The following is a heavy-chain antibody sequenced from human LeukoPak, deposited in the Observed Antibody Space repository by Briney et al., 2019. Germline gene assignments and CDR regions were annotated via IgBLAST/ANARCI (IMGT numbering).Heavy chain of an antibody. J-gene: IGHJ6*03. V-gene: IGHV4-31*03. Sequence: SQTLSLTCTVSGGSISSGGYYWSWIRQHPGKGLEWIGYIYYSGSTYYSPSLKSRVTISIDTSKNQFSLKLSSVTAADTAVYYCARCTYSGYYYYMDVWGKGTTVTVSS. CDR3: ARCTYSGYYYYMDV. D-gene: IGHD5-18*01. CDR1: GGSISSGGYY. CDR2: IYYSGST.